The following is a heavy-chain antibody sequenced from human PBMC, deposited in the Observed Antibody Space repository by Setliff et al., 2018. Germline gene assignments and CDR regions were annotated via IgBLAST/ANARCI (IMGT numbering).Heavy chain of an antibody. V-gene: IGHV1-18*01. D-gene: IGHD3-3*01. CDR3: SRLVRFCSRTACQRTSGDEV. Sequence: GASVKVSCKTSGYTFNDYGIAWVRQAPGQGLEWMGWISAHSGNAYYSPKLHGRVTLTTDTSTSTACMELRSLESDDTAVYYCSRLVRFCSRTACQRTSGDEVWGQGTLVTVSS. J-gene: IGHJ4*01. CDR2: ISAHSGNA. CDR1: GYTFNDYG.